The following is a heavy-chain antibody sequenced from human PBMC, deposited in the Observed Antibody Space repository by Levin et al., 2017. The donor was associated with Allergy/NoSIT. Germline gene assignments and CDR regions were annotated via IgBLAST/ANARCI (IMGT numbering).Heavy chain of an antibody. D-gene: IGHD2-15*01. CDR1: GFTFSSYA. V-gene: IGHV3-23*01. J-gene: IGHJ3*02. CDR2: ISGSGGST. CDR3: AKPQCSGGSCYASGAFDS. Sequence: GGSLRLSCAASGFTFSSYAMSWVRQAPGKGLEWVSAISGSGGSTYYADSVKGRFTISRDNSKNTLYLQMNSLRAEDTAVYYCAKPQCSGGSCYASGAFDSWGQGTMVTVSS.